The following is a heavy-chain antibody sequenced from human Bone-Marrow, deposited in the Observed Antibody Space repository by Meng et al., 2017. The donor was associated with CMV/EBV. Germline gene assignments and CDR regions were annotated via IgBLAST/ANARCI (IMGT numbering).Heavy chain of an antibody. D-gene: IGHD4-17*01. J-gene: IGHJ4*02. CDR1: VGSVLSVTYY. CDR2: IYYSRST. Sequence: LPVGSVLSVTYYCRSIRQPPGTGLEWVGCIYYSRSTNYTPSLKSRVTISVDTSQNQFSLQLSSVTAADTAVYYCARTTVTTHSSDYWGQGTLVTVSS. V-gene: IGHV4-61*01. CDR3: ARTTVTTHSSDY.